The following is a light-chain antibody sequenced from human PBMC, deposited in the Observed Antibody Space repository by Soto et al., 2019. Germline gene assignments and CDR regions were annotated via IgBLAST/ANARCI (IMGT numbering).Light chain of an antibody. CDR1: QNINRW. V-gene: IGKV1-5*03. CDR3: LQYNVYPLT. Sequence: DIQMTQSPSTLSASVGDRVTITCRASQNINRWLAWYQQRPGKAPNLLIHKASTLEAGVPSRFSGSASGTEFTLTISSLQPDDFAAYFCLQYNVYPLTFGGGTKVEFK. CDR2: KAS. J-gene: IGKJ4*01.